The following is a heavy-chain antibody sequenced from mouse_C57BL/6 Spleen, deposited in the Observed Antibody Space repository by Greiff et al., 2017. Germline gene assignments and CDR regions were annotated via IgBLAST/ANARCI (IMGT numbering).Heavy chain of an antibody. CDR3: AREDEYSSSYAAY. CDR1: GYTFTNYC. D-gene: IGHD1-1*01. J-gene: IGHJ3*01. V-gene: IGHV1-26*01. CDR2: INPTNGGT. Sequence: VQLQQSGPELVKPGASVKISCKASGYTFTNYCMHWVKQSPGQSLEWIGDINPTNGGTSYNQKFKGKATLTVDKSSSTAYMELRSLTPEDSAVYYCAREDEYSSSYAAYWGQGTLVTVSA.